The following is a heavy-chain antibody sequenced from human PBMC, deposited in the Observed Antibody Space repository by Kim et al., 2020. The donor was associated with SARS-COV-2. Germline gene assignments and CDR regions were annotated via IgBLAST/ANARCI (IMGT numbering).Heavy chain of an antibody. CDR1: GYTFTSYG. Sequence: ASVKVSCKASGYTFTSYGISWVRQAPGQGLEWMGWISAYNGNTNYAQKLQGRVTMTTDTSTSTAYMELRSLRSDDTAVYYCARDKFGTAMVFRAFDIWGQGTMVIVSS. J-gene: IGHJ3*02. CDR2: ISAYNGNT. CDR3: ARDKFGTAMVFRAFDI. V-gene: IGHV1-18*01. D-gene: IGHD5-18*01.